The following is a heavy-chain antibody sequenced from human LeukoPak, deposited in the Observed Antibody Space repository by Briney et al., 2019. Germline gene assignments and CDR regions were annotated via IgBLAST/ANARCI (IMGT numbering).Heavy chain of an antibody. J-gene: IGHJ4*02. Sequence: PGGSLRLSCAASGFTFSSYEMNWVRQAPGKGLEWVSSISRSATTIYYADSVKGRFTISRDNAKNSLYLQMNSLRAEDTAVYYCARDAAYGYDRFDYWGQGTQVTVSS. CDR3: ARDAAYGYDRFDY. CDR1: GFTFSSYE. D-gene: IGHD5-18*01. CDR2: ISRSATTI. V-gene: IGHV3-48*03.